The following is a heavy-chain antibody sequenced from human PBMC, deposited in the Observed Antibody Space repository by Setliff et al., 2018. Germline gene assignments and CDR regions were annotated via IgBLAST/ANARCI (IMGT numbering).Heavy chain of an antibody. D-gene: IGHD5-18*01. CDR1: GGTFSSYG. CDR3: AREGVDTRSSTDYRYYMDV. V-gene: IGHV1-69*05. CDR2: TIPNFGTT. Sequence: ASVKVSCKASGGTFSSYGISWVRQAPGQGLEWLGGTIPNFGTTNYAQEFQGRVTIITDESTSTAYMELSSLRFEDTAVYYCAREGVDTRSSTDYRYYMDVWGKGTTVTVSS. J-gene: IGHJ6*03.